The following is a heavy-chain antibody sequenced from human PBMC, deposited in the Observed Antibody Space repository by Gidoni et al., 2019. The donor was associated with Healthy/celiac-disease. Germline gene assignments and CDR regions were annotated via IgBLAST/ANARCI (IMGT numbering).Heavy chain of an antibody. V-gene: IGHV4-34*01. CDR1: GGSFSGYY. D-gene: IGHD6-19*01. CDR2: INHSGST. Sequence: QVQLQQWGAGLLKPSETLSLTCAVYGGSFSGYYWSWIRQPPGKGLEWIGEINHSGSTNYNPSLKSRVTISVDTSKNQFSLKLSSVTAADTAVYYCARRGRQWLVLLGAFDIWGQGTMVTVSS. J-gene: IGHJ3*02. CDR3: ARRGRQWLVLLGAFDI.